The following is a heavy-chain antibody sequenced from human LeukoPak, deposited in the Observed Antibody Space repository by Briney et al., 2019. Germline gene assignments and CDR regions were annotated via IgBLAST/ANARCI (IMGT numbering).Heavy chain of an antibody. Sequence: GGSLRLSCAASGFTFSSYSMNWVRQAPGKGLEWVSSISSSSSYIYYADSVKGRFTISRDNAKNSLYLQMNSLRAEDAAAYYCARDLLAVGDNWGQGTLVTVSS. CDR1: GFTFSSYS. J-gene: IGHJ4*02. V-gene: IGHV3-21*01. D-gene: IGHD1-26*01. CDR3: ARDLLAVGDN. CDR2: ISSSSSYI.